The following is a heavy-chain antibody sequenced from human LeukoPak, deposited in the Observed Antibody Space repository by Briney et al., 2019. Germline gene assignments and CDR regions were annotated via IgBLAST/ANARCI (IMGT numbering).Heavy chain of an antibody. J-gene: IGHJ4*02. CDR2: INAGNGNT. D-gene: IGHD2-15*01. CDR1: GYTFTSYA. V-gene: IGHV1-3*03. CDR3: ARAATHCSGGSCYFDY. Sequence: ASVKVSCKASGYTFTSYAMHWVRQAPGQRGEGMGWINAGNGNTKYSQEFQGRVTITRDTSASTAYMELSSLRSEDMAVYYCARAATHCSGGSCYFDYWGQGTLVTVSS.